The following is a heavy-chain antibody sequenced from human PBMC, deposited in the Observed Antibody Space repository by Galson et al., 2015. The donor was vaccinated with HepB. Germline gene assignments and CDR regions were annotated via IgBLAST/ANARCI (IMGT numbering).Heavy chain of an antibody. CDR2: ISSSSSYI. V-gene: IGHV3-21*01. Sequence: SLRLSCAASGFTFSSYSMNWVRQAPGKGLEWVSSISSSSSYIYYADSVKGRFTISRDNAKNSLYLQMNSLRAEDTAVYYCARFPRGRGDDSSDWGQGTLVTVSS. D-gene: IGHD3-22*01. CDR1: GFTFSSYS. J-gene: IGHJ4*02. CDR3: ARFPRGRGDDSSD.